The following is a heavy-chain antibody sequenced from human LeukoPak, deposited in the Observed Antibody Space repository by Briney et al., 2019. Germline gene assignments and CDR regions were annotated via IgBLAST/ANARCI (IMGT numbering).Heavy chain of an antibody. D-gene: IGHD5-12*01. CDR2: IYYSGST. Sequence: PSETLSLTCAVYGGSFSGYYWSWIRQPPGKGLEWIGTIYYSGSTYYNLSLKSRVTISVDTSKNQFSLKLSSVTAADTAVYYCARESPTITQYFDYWGQGTLVTVSS. CDR1: GGSFSGYY. J-gene: IGHJ4*02. CDR3: ARESPTITQYFDY. V-gene: IGHV4-34*01.